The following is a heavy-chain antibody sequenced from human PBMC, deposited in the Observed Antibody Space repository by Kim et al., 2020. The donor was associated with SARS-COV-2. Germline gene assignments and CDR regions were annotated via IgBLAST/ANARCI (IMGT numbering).Heavy chain of an antibody. Sequence: GGSLRLSCAASGFTFSSYAMSWVRQAPGKGLEWVSTITGSGGTTYYADSVKGRFTISRDNSKNTLYLQMNILRAEDTALYYCAKIGSYPFYWGQGTLVSVSS. V-gene: IGHV3-23*01. D-gene: IGHD1-26*01. CDR2: ITGSGGTT. CDR1: GFTFSSYA. CDR3: AKIGSYPFY. J-gene: IGHJ4*02.